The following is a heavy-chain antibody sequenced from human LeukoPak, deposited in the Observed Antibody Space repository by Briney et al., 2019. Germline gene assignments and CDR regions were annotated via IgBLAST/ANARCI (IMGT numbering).Heavy chain of an antibody. Sequence: SETLSLTCTVAGGSISSYYWSWIRQPPGKGLEWNGYIYYSGSTNYNPSLKSRVTISVDTSKNQFSLKLSSVTAADTAVYYCARGGYSYGYLYYFDYWGQETLVTVSS. V-gene: IGHV4-59*01. CDR1: GGSISSYY. D-gene: IGHD5-18*01. CDR2: IYYSGST. J-gene: IGHJ4*02. CDR3: ARGGYSYGYLYYFDY.